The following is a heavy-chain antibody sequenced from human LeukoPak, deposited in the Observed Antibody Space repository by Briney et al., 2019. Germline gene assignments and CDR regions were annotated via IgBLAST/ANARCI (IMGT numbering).Heavy chain of an antibody. CDR3: ARGGGTTLTTRHFDY. Sequence: GGSLRLSCAAWGLTFRSYEMNWVRQSRGKSLEGVSYICSSCSTIYYADSVNGRFTISRDNAKNSLYLQMNSLRAEDKAVYYCARGGGTTLTTRHFDYWGQGTLVTVSP. J-gene: IGHJ4*02. V-gene: IGHV3-48*03. CDR2: ICSSCSTI. CDR1: GLTFRSYE. D-gene: IGHD4-17*01.